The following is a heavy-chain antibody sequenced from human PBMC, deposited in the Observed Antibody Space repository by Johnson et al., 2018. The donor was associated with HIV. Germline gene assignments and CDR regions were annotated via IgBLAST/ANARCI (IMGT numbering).Heavy chain of an antibody. CDR2: IRYDGSNK. J-gene: IGHJ3*02. V-gene: IGHV3-30*02. CDR1: GFTFRSYG. D-gene: IGHD3-22*01. CDR3: AGESPYYYDSSGRQNDAFDI. Sequence: QVQLVESGGGVVQPGGSLRLSCAASGFTFRSYGMHWVRQAPGKGLEWVAFIRYDGSNKYYADSVKGRFTISRDNSKNTLYLQMNSLRAEDTAVYYCAGESPYYYDSSGRQNDAFDIWGQGTM.